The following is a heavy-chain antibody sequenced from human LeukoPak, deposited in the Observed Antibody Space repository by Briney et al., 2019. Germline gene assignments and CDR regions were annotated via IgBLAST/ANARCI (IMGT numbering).Heavy chain of an antibody. V-gene: IGHV3-30*02. D-gene: IGHD3-10*01. CDR1: GFTFSSYG. CDR3: AKDARVTIVRGVSYYFDY. J-gene: IGHJ4*02. CDR2: IRYDGSNK. Sequence: GGSLRLSCAASGFTFSSYGMHWVRQAPGKGLEWVAFIRYDGSNKYYADSVKGRFTISRDNSKNTLYLQMNSLRAEDTAVYYCAKDARVTIVRGVSYYFDYWGQGTLVTVSS.